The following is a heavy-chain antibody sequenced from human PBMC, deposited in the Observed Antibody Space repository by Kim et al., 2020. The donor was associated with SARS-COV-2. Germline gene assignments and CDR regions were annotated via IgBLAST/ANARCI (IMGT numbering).Heavy chain of an antibody. V-gene: IGHV3-30*18. CDR1: GFTFSSYG. D-gene: IGHD6-13*01. Sequence: GGSLRLSCAASGFTFSSYGMHWVRQAPGKGLEWVAVISYDGSNKYYADSVKGRFTISRDNSKNTLYLQMNSLRAEDTAVYYCAKEGSSSWSFDYWGQGTLVTVSS. CDR3: AKEGSSSWSFDY. J-gene: IGHJ4*02. CDR2: ISYDGSNK.